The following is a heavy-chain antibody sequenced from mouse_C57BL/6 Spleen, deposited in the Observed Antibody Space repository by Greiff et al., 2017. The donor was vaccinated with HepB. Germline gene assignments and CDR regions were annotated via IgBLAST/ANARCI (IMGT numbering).Heavy chain of an antibody. J-gene: IGHJ1*03. CDR3: ATTHLLRALYFDV. CDR1: GYTFNDYY. Sequence: VHVKQSGPELVKPGDSVKISCKASGYTFNDYYMNWVKQSHGTSLEWIGDINPNNCGTSYNQKFKGKATLTVDKASSTAYLELRSLTSEDSAVYYCATTHLLRALYFDVWGTGTTVTASS. V-gene: IGHV1-26*01. CDR2: INPNNCGT. D-gene: IGHD1-1*01.